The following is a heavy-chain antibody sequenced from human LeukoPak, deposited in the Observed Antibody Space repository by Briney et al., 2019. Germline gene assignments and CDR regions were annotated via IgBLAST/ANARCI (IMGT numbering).Heavy chain of an antibody. J-gene: IGHJ6*04. CDR3: AKEGAASWDVDV. Sequence: GRSLRLSCAASGFTFSSYGMHWVRQAPGKGPEWVAFIRPDGHNKYYADSVKGRFMISRGNSKNTVDLQMNSLRGDDTAMYYCAKEGAASWDVDVWGKGTTVTVSS. CDR2: IRPDGHNK. V-gene: IGHV3-30*02. CDR1: GFTFSSYG. D-gene: IGHD3-3*02.